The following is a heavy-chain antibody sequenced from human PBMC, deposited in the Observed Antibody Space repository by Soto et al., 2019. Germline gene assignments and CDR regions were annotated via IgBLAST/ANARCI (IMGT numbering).Heavy chain of an antibody. Sequence: QVQLVQSGAEVKKPGASVKVSCKTSGYTFIDYYMHWVRQTPGQGLEWMGWINPKSGGTNVAQKFQGRVTMTGDTSISTAYMELSRLKSDDTAVYYCARVRIVATIIYYYAMDVWGQGTTVTVSS. V-gene: IGHV1-2*02. CDR1: GYTFIDYY. CDR2: INPKSGGT. CDR3: ARVRIVATIIYYYAMDV. D-gene: IGHD5-12*01. J-gene: IGHJ6*02.